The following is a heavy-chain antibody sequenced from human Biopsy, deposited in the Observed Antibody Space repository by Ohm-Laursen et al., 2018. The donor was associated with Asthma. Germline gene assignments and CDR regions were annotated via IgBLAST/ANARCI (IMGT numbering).Heavy chain of an antibody. Sequence: SLRLSCAASGFTFSSYAMHWVRQAPGKGLEWVAVISYDGSNKYYADSVKGRFTISRDNSKNTLYLQMNSLRAEDTAAYYCAREGIAVAHFDYWGQGTLVTVSS. D-gene: IGHD6-19*01. V-gene: IGHV3-30-3*01. CDR3: AREGIAVAHFDY. CDR1: GFTFSSYA. CDR2: ISYDGSNK. J-gene: IGHJ4*02.